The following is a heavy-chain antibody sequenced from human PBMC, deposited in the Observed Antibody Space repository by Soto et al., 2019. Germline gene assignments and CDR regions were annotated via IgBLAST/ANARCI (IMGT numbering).Heavy chain of an antibody. V-gene: IGHV4-30-2*01. CDR1: FGSINSCGYS. CDR2: IYHSGST. D-gene: IGHD3-22*01. J-gene: IGHJ5*02. Sequence: PSETLSLTVAVSFGSINSCGYSWSWIRQPPGKGLEWIGYIYHSGSTYYNPSLKSRVTISVDRSKNQFSLKLSSVTAADTAVYYCAIGTSGYYSGWFDPWGQGTLVTVSS. CDR3: AIGTSGYYSGWFDP.